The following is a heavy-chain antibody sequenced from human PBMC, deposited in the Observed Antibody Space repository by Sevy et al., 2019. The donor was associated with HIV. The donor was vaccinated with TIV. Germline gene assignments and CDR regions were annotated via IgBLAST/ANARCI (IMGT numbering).Heavy chain of an antibody. CDR1: EFTFSDYY. J-gene: IGHJ4*02. D-gene: IGHD3-10*01. CDR2: ISSRSTYT. V-gene: IGHV3-11*06. CDR3: ARVRYDSGSYYKDY. Sequence: GGSLRLSCAASEFTFSDYYMSWIRLAPGKGLEWVSYISSRSTYTDYADSVKGRFTISRDNARNSLYLQMNSLRAEDTAVYYCARVRYDSGSYYKDYWGQGTLVTVSS.